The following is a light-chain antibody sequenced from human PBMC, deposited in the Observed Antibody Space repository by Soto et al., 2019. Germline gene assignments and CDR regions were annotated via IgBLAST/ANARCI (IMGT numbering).Light chain of an antibody. Sequence: AIQLTQSPSSLSASVGDRVTITCRASQGIRNDLGWYQQKPGKAPKLLIYAASSLQSGVPSRFSGSGSGTDFTFTISSLQPEDIATYYCQQYDHLPITFGQGTRLEIK. V-gene: IGKV1-6*01. J-gene: IGKJ5*01. CDR1: QGIRND. CDR2: AAS. CDR3: QQYDHLPIT.